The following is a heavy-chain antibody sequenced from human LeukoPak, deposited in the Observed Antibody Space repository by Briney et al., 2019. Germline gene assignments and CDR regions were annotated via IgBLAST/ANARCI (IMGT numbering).Heavy chain of an antibody. D-gene: IGHD3-22*01. CDR3: ARSREKWLLNAFDI. Sequence: GRCLRLSCAASGFTFSSYGMHWVRQAPGKGLEWVAVIWYDGSNKYYADSVKGRFTISRDNSKNTLYLQMNSLRAEDTAVYYCARSREKWLLNAFDIWGQGTMVTVSS. J-gene: IGHJ3*02. CDR1: GFTFSSYG. V-gene: IGHV3-33*01. CDR2: IWYDGSNK.